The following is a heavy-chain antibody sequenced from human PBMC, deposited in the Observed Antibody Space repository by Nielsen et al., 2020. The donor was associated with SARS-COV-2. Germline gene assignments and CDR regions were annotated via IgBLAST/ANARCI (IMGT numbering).Heavy chain of an antibody. CDR1: GGSISSSSYY. CDR2: IYYSGST. J-gene: IGHJ2*01. V-gene: IGHV4-39*01. D-gene: IGHD1-26*01. Sequence: SETLSLTCTVSGGSISSSSYYWGWLRQPPGKGLEWIGSIYYSGSTYYNPCLKSRVTISVDTSKNQFSLKLSSVTAADTAVYYCARHWWELLWYFDLWGRGTLVTVSS. CDR3: ARHWWELLWYFDL.